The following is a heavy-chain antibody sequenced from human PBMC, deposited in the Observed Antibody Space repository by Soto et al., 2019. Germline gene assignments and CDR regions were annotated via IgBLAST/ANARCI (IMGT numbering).Heavy chain of an antibody. Sequence: ASVKVSCKVSGYTLTELSMHWVRQAPGKGLGWMGGFDPEDGETIYAQKFQGRVTMTEDTSTDTAYMELSSLRSEDTAVYYCATGAKIHYYDSSGYTDAFDIWGQGTMVTVSS. J-gene: IGHJ3*02. CDR2: FDPEDGET. D-gene: IGHD3-22*01. CDR1: GYTLTELS. CDR3: ATGAKIHYYDSSGYTDAFDI. V-gene: IGHV1-24*01.